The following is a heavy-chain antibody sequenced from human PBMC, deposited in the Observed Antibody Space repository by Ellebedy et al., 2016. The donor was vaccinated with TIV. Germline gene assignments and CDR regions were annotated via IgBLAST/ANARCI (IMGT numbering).Heavy chain of an antibody. Sequence: GGSLRLSXAASGFTFSSYGMHWVRQAPGKGLEWVAVISYDGSNKYYADSVKGRFTISRDNSKNTLYLQMNSLRAEDTAVYYCAKERIFSGGDAFDIWGQGTMVTVSS. CDR2: ISYDGSNK. CDR1: GFTFSSYG. J-gene: IGHJ3*02. CDR3: AKERIFSGGDAFDI. D-gene: IGHD1-26*01. V-gene: IGHV3-30*18.